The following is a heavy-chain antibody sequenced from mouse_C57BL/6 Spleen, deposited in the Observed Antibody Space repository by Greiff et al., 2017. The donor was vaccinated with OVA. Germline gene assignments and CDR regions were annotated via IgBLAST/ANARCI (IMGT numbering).Heavy chain of an antibody. J-gene: IGHJ2*01. V-gene: IGHV1-76*01. Sequence: QVQLKQSGAELVRPGASVKLSCKASGYTFTDYYINWVKQRPGQGLEWIARIYPGSGNTYYNEKFKGKATLTAEKSSSTAYMQLSSLTSEDSAVYFCARWGTVVASFDYWGQGTTLTVSS. D-gene: IGHD1-1*01. CDR3: ARWGTVVASFDY. CDR1: GYTFTDYY. CDR2: IYPGSGNT.